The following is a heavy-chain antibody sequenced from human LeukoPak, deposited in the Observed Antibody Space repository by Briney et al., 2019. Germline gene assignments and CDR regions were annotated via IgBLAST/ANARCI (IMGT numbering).Heavy chain of an antibody. J-gene: IGHJ6*02. CDR1: GGSFSGYY. V-gene: IGHV4-59*01. CDR3: AGLAYYYDSSGVYYYYGMDV. CDR2: IYYSGST. D-gene: IGHD3-22*01. Sequence: PSETLSLTCAVYGGSFSGYYWSWIRQPPGKGLEWIGYIYYSGSTNYNPSLKSRVTISVDTSKNQFSLKLSSVTAADTAVYYCAGLAYYYDSSGVYYYYGMDVWGQGTTVTVSS.